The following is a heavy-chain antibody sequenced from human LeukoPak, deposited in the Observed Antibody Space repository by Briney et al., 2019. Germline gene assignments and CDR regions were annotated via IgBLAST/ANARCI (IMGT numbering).Heavy chain of an antibody. D-gene: IGHD2-2*01. CDR3: ARETDSTLFGY. Sequence: PGGSLRLSCAASGFTFGIFEMNWVRQAPGKGLEWVSYISSSGSTIYYADSVKGRFTISRDNAKKSLYLQMNSLRAADTAVYYCARETDSTLFGYWGQGTLVTVSS. J-gene: IGHJ4*02. V-gene: IGHV3-48*03. CDR1: GFTFGIFE. CDR2: ISSSGSTI.